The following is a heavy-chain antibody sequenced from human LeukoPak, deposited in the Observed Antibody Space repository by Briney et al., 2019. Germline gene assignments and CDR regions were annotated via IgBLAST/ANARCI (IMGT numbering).Heavy chain of an antibody. Sequence: SETLSLTCTVSGGSISSGGYYWSWIRQHPGKGLEWIGYIYYSGSTYYNPSLKSRVTISVDTSKNQFSLKLSSVTAADTAVYYCERWNYDAFDIWGQGTMVTVSS. CDR1: GGSISSGGYY. CDR3: ERWNYDAFDI. V-gene: IGHV4-31*03. J-gene: IGHJ3*02. D-gene: IGHD1-7*01. CDR2: IYYSGST.